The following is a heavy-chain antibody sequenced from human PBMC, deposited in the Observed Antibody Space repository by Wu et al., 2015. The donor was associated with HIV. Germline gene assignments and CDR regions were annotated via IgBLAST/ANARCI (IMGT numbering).Heavy chain of an antibody. J-gene: IGHJ6*03. V-gene: IGHV1-69*12. Sequence: QVQLVQSGAEVKKPGSSVKVSCKASGGTFSSYAISWVRQAPRQGLEWMGGIIPIFGTANYAQKFQGRVTITADESTSTAYMELSSLRSEDTAVYYCARGGYSGSYYPYYYYYYMDVWGKGTTVTVSS. D-gene: IGHD1-26*01. CDR3: ARGGYSGSYYPYYYYYYMDV. CDR2: IIPIFGTA. CDR1: GGTFSSYA.